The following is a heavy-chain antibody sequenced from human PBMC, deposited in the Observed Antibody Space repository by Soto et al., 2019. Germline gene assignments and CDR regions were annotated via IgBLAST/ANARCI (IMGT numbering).Heavy chain of an antibody. J-gene: IGHJ3*01. CDR2: IKGSVDGATT. CDR3: VRVNYYDTPGQDQGVLLV. D-gene: IGHD3-22*01. Sequence: GGSLRLPCAASGFNFNEDWISWVRQAPGKGLEWVGRIKGSVDGATTDYAPPANGRFTILGDDSTNTVLLHMKSLKAEDSGMYFCVRVNYYDTPGQDQGVLLVGGRGAMVT. V-gene: IGHV3-15*01. CDR1: GFNFNEDW.